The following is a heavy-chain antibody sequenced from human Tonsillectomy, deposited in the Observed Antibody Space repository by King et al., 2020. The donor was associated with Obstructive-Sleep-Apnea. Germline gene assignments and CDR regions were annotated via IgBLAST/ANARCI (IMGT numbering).Heavy chain of an antibody. V-gene: IGHV4-30-4*01. Sequence: QLQESGPGLVKPSQTLSLTCTVSGGSISSGDYYWSWIRQPPGKGLEWIGYIYYSESTYYNLSLKSRVSISVDTSKNQFSLTLSSVTAADTAVYYCARGESGEISGAEYWGQGTLVTVSP. CDR3: ARGESGEISGAEY. CDR2: IYYSEST. J-gene: IGHJ4*02. CDR1: GGSISSGDYY. D-gene: IGHD2/OR15-2a*01.